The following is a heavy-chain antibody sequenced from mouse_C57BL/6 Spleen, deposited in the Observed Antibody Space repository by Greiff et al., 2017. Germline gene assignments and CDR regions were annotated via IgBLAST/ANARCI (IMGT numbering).Heavy chain of an antibody. D-gene: IGHD3-1*01. CDR3: TGLLGTTEFAY. Sequence: EVKLMESGEGLVKPGGSLKLSCAASGFTFSSYAMSWVRQTPEKRLEWVAYISSGGDYIYYADTVKGRFTISRDNARNTLYLQMSSLKSEDTAMYYCTGLLGTTEFAYWGQGTLVTVSA. V-gene: IGHV5-9-1*02. J-gene: IGHJ3*01. CDR2: ISSGGDYI. CDR1: GFTFSSYA.